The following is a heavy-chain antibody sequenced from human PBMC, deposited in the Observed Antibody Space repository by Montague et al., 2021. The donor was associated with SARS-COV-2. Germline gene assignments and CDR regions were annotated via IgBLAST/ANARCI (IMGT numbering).Heavy chain of an antibody. Sequence: TLSLTCSVSSGSINSGGFYWSRIRPPPGKGLVWFGYIYYSGSTYHNPSLGGRLTISVDTCKNPFSLNSSSVTAADTALYYCATSARGYCIDDSCLARYYYGLDVWGQGTTVTVSS. CDR2: IYYSGST. CDR3: ATSARGYCIDDSCLARYYYGLDV. D-gene: IGHD2-15*01. CDR1: SGSINSGGFY. J-gene: IGHJ6*02. V-gene: IGHV4-31*03.